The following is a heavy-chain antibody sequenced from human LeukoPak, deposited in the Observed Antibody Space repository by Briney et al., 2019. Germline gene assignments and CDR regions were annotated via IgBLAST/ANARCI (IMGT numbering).Heavy chain of an antibody. CDR2: IYPGDPDT. D-gene: IGHD6-19*01. Sequence: RGESLKISCKGSGYSFTTYWIGWVRQMPGKGLEWMGVIYPGDPDTRYSPSFQGQVTISADKSISTAYLQWSSLKASDTAMYYCARVGSSGWYRSDYWGQGTLVTVSS. CDR3: ARVGSSGWYRSDY. J-gene: IGHJ4*02. V-gene: IGHV5-51*01. CDR1: GYSFTTYW.